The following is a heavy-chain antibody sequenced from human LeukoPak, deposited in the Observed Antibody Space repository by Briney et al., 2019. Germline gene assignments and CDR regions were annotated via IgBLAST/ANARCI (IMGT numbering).Heavy chain of an antibody. D-gene: IGHD2-15*01. CDR1: GFTFSSYS. Sequence: GGSLRLSCAASGFTFSSYSMNWVRQAPGKGLEWVSSISSSSSYIYYADSVKGRFTISRDNAKNSLYLQMNSLRAEDTAAYYCARDEYCSGGSCYLGLYYYYMDVWAKGTTVTVSS. CDR2: ISSSSSYI. J-gene: IGHJ6*03. V-gene: IGHV3-21*01. CDR3: ARDEYCSGGSCYLGLYYYYMDV.